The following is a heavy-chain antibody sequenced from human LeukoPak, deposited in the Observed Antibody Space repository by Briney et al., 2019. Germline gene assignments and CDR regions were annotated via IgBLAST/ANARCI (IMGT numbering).Heavy chain of an antibody. CDR3: AKGGSGYFLDL. CDR1: GFIFNNYG. CDR2: ISNDGGGI. D-gene: IGHD5-12*01. Sequence: GGSLRLSCAASGFIFNNYGLIWVRQAPGKGLQWVSAISNDGGGITYADFVKGRFTISRDNSKNTLFPQMKSLRAEDTALYYCAKGGSGYFLDLWGQGTLVTVSS. V-gene: IGHV3-23*01. J-gene: IGHJ5*02.